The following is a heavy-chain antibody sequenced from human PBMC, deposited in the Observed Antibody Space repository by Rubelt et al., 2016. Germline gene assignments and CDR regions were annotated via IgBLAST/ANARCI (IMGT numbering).Heavy chain of an antibody. CDR1: GYSLTTYS. V-gene: IGHV1-3*01. Sequence: QVQLVQSGAEVKKPGASVKVSCKAAGYSLTTYSIHWVRQAPGQRLEWMGWINAGNGNTKYSQTSQGRVTITRDTSASTAYMELSSLRSEDTAIYYCATGYSSGWYVAYWGQGTLVTVSS. CDR3: ATGYSSGWYVAY. D-gene: IGHD6-19*01. CDR2: INAGNGNT. J-gene: IGHJ4*02.